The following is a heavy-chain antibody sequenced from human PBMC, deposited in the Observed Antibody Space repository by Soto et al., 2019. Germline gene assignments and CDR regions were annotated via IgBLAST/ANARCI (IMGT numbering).Heavy chain of an antibody. CDR3: AREVASYDRSGFFDY. J-gene: IGHJ4*02. D-gene: IGHD3-22*01. V-gene: IGHV3-30-3*01. CDR2: ISYDGNNK. Sequence: RGALLLSCVCHGFIFSNSAFRWVRQAPGKGLEWVALISYDGNNKYYADSVKGRFTISRDNSKNTLYLQMHSLRADDTAVYYCAREVASYDRSGFFDYWGQGALVTVSS. CDR1: GFIFSNSA.